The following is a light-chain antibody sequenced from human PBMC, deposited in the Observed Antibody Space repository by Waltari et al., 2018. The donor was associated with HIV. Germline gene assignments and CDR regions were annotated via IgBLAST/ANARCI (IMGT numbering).Light chain of an antibody. V-gene: IGLV1-51*01. CDR2: DNE. CDR1: SSNIGNNF. CDR3: GTWDSSRNGVI. J-gene: IGLJ2*01. Sequence: QSVLTQPPSVSAAPGQSVTISCSGSSSNIGNNFVSWYQHFPGTAPKFLTSDNEKVPSGTRDPFSASKSGTSATLGITGLQAGDEADYYCGTWDSSRNGVIFGGGTKLTVL.